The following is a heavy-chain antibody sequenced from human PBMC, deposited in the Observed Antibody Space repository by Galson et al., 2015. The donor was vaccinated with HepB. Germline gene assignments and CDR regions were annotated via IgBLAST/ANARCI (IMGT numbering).Heavy chain of an antibody. CDR2: TYYRSRWYN. CDR1: GDSVSSNSAA. D-gene: IGHD1-26*01. V-gene: IGHV6-1*01. CDR3: ARDRYLFELLRAFDI. J-gene: IGHJ3*02. Sequence: CAISGDSVSSNSAAWNWLRQSPSRGLEWLGRTYYRSRWYNDYAVSVKSRITINPDTSKNQFSLQLNSVTPEDTSVYYCARDRYLFELLRAFDIWGQGTMVTVSS.